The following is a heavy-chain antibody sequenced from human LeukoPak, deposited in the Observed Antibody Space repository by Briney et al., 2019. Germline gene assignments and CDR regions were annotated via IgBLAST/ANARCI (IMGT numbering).Heavy chain of an antibody. CDR2: IYTSGST. CDR3: AREGRYCSGGSCPIDH. V-gene: IGHV4-61*02. CDR1: GGSISSGSYY. D-gene: IGHD2-15*01. J-gene: IGHJ4*02. Sequence: SETLSLTCTVSGGSISSGSYYWSWIRQPAGKGLEWIGRIYTSGSTNYNPSLKSRVTISVDTSKNQFSLKLSSVTAADTAVYYCAREGRYCSGGSCPIDHWGQGTLVTVSS.